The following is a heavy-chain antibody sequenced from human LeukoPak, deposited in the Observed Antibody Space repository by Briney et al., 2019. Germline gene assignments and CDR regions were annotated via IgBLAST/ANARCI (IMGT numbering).Heavy chain of an antibody. CDR3: ARDIGRGATGTWKFDP. D-gene: IGHD6-13*01. V-gene: IGHV3-21*01. J-gene: IGHJ5*02. Sequence: PGGSLRLSCAASGFTFSSYSMNWVRQAPGKGLEWVSSISSSSSYIYYADSVKGRFTISGDNAKNSLYLQMNSLRAEDTAVYYCARDIGRGATGTWKFDPWGQGTLVTVSS. CDR1: GFTFSSYS. CDR2: ISSSSSYI.